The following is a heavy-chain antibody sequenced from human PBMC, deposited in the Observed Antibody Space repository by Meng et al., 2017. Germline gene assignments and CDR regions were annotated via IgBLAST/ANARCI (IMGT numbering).Heavy chain of an antibody. Sequence: QLQLQESGSGLVKPSQTLSLTCAVSGVSISSGGYSWSWIRQPPGKGLEWIGYIYHSGSTHYNPSLKSRVIMSVDTSKNQFSLKLYSVTAADTAVYYCARARTTNQSKYRNAYNWFDPWGQGTLVTVSS. V-gene: IGHV4-30-2*01. CDR1: GVSISSGGYS. D-gene: IGHD2/OR15-2a*01. CDR3: ARARTTNQSKYRNAYNWFDP. J-gene: IGHJ5*02. CDR2: IYHSGST.